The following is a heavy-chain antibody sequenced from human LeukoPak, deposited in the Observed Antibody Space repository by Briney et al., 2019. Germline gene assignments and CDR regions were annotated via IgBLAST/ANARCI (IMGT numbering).Heavy chain of an antibody. D-gene: IGHD2-2*01. CDR2: IDPSDSYT. V-gene: IGHV5-10-1*01. J-gene: IGHJ6*04. CDR1: GYSFTSYW. Sequence: GESLRISCKGSGYSFTSYWISGGRQMPGKGLEWMGRIDPSDSYTNYSPSFQGHVTISADKSISTAYLQWSSLKASDTAMYYCARPAVPAAIDYYYGMDVWGKGTTVTVSS. CDR3: ARPAVPAAIDYYYGMDV.